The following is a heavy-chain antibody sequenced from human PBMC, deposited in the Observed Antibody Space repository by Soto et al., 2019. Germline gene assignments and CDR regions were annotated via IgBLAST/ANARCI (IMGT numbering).Heavy chain of an antibody. D-gene: IGHD2-2*01. Sequence: GGSLRLSCAASGFTFSSYGMHWVRQAPGKGLEWVAVIWYDGSNKYYADSVKGRFTISRDNSKNTLYLQMNSLRAEDTAVYYCARDRGSSTSCSDDRGQGTLVTVSS. CDR3: ARDRGSSTSCSDD. CDR2: IWYDGSNK. J-gene: IGHJ4*02. CDR1: GFTFSSYG. V-gene: IGHV3-33*01.